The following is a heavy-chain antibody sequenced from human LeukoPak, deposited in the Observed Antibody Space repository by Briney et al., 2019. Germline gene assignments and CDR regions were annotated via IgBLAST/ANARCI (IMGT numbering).Heavy chain of an antibody. CDR1: GFTFSSYS. J-gene: IGHJ5*02. V-gene: IGHV3-48*04. CDR3: ATDGAGFDT. Sequence: GGSLRLSCAASGFTFSSYSMNWVRQAPGKGLEWVSYISSSSSTIYYADSVKGRFTISRDNAKKSLYLEMDNLRAEDTAVYYCATDGAGFDTWGQGVLVTVSS. CDR2: ISSSSSTI.